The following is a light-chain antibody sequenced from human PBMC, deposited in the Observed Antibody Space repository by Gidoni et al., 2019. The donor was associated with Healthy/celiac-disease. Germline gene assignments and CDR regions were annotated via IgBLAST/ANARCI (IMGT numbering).Light chain of an antibody. Sequence: DIQMTQSPSSLSASVGDRVTITCRASQGIRHDLGWYQQKPGKATKRLIYAPSSLQSGVPSRLCGSGSGTEFSLTISSLQPEDFATYYCLQHNSYPQLTFGGGTKVEIK. CDR1: QGIRHD. CDR2: APS. J-gene: IGKJ4*01. V-gene: IGKV1-17*01. CDR3: LQHNSYPQLT.